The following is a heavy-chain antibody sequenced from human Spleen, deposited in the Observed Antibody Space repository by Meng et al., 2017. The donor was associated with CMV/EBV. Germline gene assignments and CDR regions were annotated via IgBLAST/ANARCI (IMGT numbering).Heavy chain of an antibody. D-gene: IGHD2-2*02. CDR2: ISYDGSNK. J-gene: IGHJ6*02. V-gene: IGHV3-30*04. Sequence: GESLKISCAASGFTFSSYAMHWVRQAPGKGLEWVAVISYDGSNKYYADSVKGRFTISRDNSKNTLYLQMNSLRAEDTAVYYCARDRAYCSSTSCYRLGDYGTDVWGQGTTVTVSS. CDR1: GFTFSSYA. CDR3: ARDRAYCSSTSCYRLGDYGTDV.